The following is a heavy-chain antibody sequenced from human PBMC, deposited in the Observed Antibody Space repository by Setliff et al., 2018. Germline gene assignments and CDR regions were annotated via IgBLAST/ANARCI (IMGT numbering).Heavy chain of an antibody. CDR2: IYHSGST. D-gene: IGHD5-18*01. Sequence: SETLSLTCAVSGYSISSGYYWGWIRQPPGKGLEWIGSIYHSGSTYYNPSLKSRVTISVDTSKNQFSLKLSSVTAADTAVYYCASSRGQLRYSYGPNWFDPWGQGTPVTVSS. V-gene: IGHV4-38-2*01. CDR1: GYSISSGYY. CDR3: ASSRGQLRYSYGPNWFDP. J-gene: IGHJ5*02.